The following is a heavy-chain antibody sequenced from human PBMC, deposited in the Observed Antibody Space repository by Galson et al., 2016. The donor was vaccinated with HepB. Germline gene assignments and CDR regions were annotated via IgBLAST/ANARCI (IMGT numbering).Heavy chain of an antibody. D-gene: IGHD3-10*01. CDR3: PHNLRGSGMCFDI. V-gene: IGHV2-5*01. J-gene: IGHJ3*02. Sequence: PALVTPTQTLTLTCTFSGFSLRTGCVTVGWIRQPPAKALDWLAIIYWNDDKRFSLSLKSRLNITKNTSKNQVVLNMTNMDPMDTGSYYCPHNLRGSGMCFDIWGQGTKVTVSS. CDR1: GFSLRTGCVT. CDR2: IYWNDDK.